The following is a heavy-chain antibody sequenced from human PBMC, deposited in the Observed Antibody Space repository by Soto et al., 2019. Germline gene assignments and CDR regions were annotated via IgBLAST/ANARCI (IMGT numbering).Heavy chain of an antibody. V-gene: IGHV4-31*03. Sequence: QEQLQESGPGLVKPSQTLSLTCTVSGGSISSGGYYWSWIRQHPGNGLEWIGYSYYSGSTYYNPSLKSRVTISVDTSKNQFSLKLSSVTAADTAVYYCARDSRFVDIHGVDVWGQGTTVTVSS. CDR3: ARDSRFVDIHGVDV. CDR1: GGSISSGGYY. CDR2: SYYSGST. J-gene: IGHJ6*02. D-gene: IGHD5-12*01.